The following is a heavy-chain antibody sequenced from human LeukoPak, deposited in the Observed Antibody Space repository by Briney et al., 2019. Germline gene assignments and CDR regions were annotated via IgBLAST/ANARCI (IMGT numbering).Heavy chain of an antibody. CDR1: GFTFGDYA. D-gene: IGHD3-22*01. V-gene: IGHV3-49*03. J-gene: IGHJ4*02. CDR2: FRSKAYGGTT. Sequence: GGSLRLSCTASGFTFGDYAMSWFRQAPGKGLEWVAFFRSKAYGGTTEYAASVKGRFTISRDDSKSIAYLQMNSLKTEDTAVYYCTREISNYYDSSGYYPDYWGQGTLVTVSS. CDR3: TREISNYYDSSGYYPDY.